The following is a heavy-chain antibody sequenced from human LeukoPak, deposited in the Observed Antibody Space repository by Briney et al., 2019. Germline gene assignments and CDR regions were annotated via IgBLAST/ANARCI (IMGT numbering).Heavy chain of an antibody. J-gene: IGHJ6*02. V-gene: IGHV4-34*01. D-gene: IGHD2-8*01. CDR3: AGQLMVYAMGGYYGMDV. CDR1: RGSFSGYQ. Sequence: PETLSLTCAGFRGSFSGYQLSWIRHPPGEGLEGMEESNHSGSTNHTPSLKSRVTIPVDTSKHRSPLKLSCVAAADTAVYYCAGQLMVYAMGGYYGMDVWGQGATVTVS. CDR2: SNHSGST.